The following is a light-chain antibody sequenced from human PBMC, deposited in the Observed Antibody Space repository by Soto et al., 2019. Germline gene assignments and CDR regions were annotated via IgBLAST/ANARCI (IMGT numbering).Light chain of an antibody. CDR1: SSDVGGYNY. J-gene: IGLJ3*02. V-gene: IGLV2-14*01. CDR3: SSYTTSSTCYLV. Sequence: QSALTQPASVSGSPGQSITISCTGTSSDVGGYNYVSWYQQHPGKAPKLMIYDVSNRPSVVSNRFSGSQSGNSASLTISGPQAEDEADYYYSSYTTSSTCYLVFGGGTNVTVL. CDR2: DVS.